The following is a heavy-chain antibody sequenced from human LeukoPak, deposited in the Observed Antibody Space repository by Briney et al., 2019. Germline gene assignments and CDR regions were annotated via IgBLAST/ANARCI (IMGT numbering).Heavy chain of an antibody. CDR3: ARPARAYCGGDCPIDY. J-gene: IGHJ4*02. CDR1: GFTFSGYS. Sequence: GGSLRLSCAASGFTFSGYSMNWVRQAPGKGLEWVSSISSSSTCIYYADSVKGRFTISRDNAKNSLYLQMNSLRAEDTAVYYCARPARAYCGGDCPIDYWGQGTLVTVSS. D-gene: IGHD2-21*01. V-gene: IGHV3-21*01. CDR2: ISSSSTCI.